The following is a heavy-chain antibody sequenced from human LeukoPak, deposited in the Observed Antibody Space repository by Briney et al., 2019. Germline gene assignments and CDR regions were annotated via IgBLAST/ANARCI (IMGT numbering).Heavy chain of an antibody. V-gene: IGHV4-61*02. CDR3: ARGKGGSYCLDY. J-gene: IGHJ4*02. Sequence: KPSETLSLTCTVSGGSISSGSYYWSWIRQPAGKGLEWIGRIYTSGSTNYNPSLKSRVTISVDTSKNQFSLKLSSVTAADTAVYYCARGKGGSYCLDYWGQGTLVTVSS. CDR1: GGSISSGSYY. CDR2: IYTSGST. D-gene: IGHD1-26*01.